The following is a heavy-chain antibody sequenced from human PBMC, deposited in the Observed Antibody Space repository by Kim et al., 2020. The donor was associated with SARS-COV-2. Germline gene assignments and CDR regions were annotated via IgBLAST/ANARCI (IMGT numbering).Heavy chain of an antibody. V-gene: IGHV5-51*01. CDR1: GYSFTSYW. CDR2: IYPGDSDT. CDR3: ATWVRDIYSGYGYFDY. J-gene: IGHJ4*02. Sequence: GESLKISCKGSGYSFTSYWIGWVRQMPGKGLEWMGIIYPGDSDTRYSPSFQGQVTISADKSISTAYLQWSSLKASDTAMYYCATWVRDIYSGYGYFDYWGQGTLVTVSS. D-gene: IGHD5-12*01.